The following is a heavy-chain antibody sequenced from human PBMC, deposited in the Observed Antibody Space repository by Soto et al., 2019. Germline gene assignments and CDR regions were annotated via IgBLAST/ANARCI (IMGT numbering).Heavy chain of an antibody. V-gene: IGHV1-69*01. J-gene: IGHJ4*02. D-gene: IGHD1-1*01. Sequence: QVELVQSGAAVGTPGSSVKVSCKASGGTFNSYAISWVRQAPGQGLEWMGGITPIFGPAMYAQNFQGRVTITADESTGTAYMELSSLRSEDTAVYYCARSSVEMETIFHFDDWGQGTLVTVSS. CDR2: ITPIFGPA. CDR3: ARSSVEMETIFHFDD. CDR1: GGTFNSYA.